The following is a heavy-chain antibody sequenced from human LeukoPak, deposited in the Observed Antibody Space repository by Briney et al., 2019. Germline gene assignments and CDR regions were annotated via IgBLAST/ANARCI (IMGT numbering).Heavy chain of an antibody. CDR2: ISSSSSYI. V-gene: IGHV3-21*01. D-gene: IGHD2-2*01. CDR3: AREGIPGCSSTSCHYYYYYYGMDV. CDR1: GFTFSSYS. J-gene: IGHJ6*02. Sequence: PGGSLRLSCAASGFTFSSYSMNWVRQAPGKGLKWVSSISSSSSYIYYADSVKGRFTTSRDNAKNSLYLQMNSLRAEDTAVYYCAREGIPGCSSTSCHYYYYYYGMDVWGQGTTVTVSS.